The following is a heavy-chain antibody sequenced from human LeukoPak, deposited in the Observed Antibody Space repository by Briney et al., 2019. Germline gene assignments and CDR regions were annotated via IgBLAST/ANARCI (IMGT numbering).Heavy chain of an antibody. CDR3: ARVFGRQTIDY. V-gene: IGHV3-30*02. CDR1: GFTFSSCG. CDR2: IRYDGRNK. J-gene: IGHJ4*02. D-gene: IGHD1/OR15-1a*01. Sequence: GGSLRLSCAASGFTFSSCGMHWVRQAPGKGLEWVAFIRYDGRNKYYADSVKGRFTISRDNSKNTLYLQMNSLRAEDTAVYYCARVFGRQTIDYWGQGTLVTVSS.